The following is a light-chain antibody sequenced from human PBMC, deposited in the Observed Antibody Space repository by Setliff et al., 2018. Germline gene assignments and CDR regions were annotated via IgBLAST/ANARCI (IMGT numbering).Light chain of an antibody. CDR2: EVS. CDR1: NSDVGGYSY. CDR3: SSYTSSSTWV. V-gene: IGLV2-8*01. J-gene: IGLJ1*01. Sequence: LTQPPSASGSPGQSVTISCTGTNSDVGGYSYVSWYQQRPGKAPKLLIYEVSKRPSGVPDRFSGSKSGNTASLTVSGLQAEDEADYYCSSYTSSSTWVFGTGTKGTVL.